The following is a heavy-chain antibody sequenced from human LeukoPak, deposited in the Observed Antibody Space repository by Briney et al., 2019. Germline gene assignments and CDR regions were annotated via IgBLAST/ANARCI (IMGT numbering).Heavy chain of an antibody. D-gene: IGHD6-13*01. CDR1: GGSISSGDYY. J-gene: IGHJ4*02. Sequence: SETLSLTCTVSGGSISSGDYYWSWIRQPPGKGLERIGYIYYSGSTYYNPSLKSRVTISVDTSKNQFSLKLSSVTAADTAVYYCARQSIAAAAYYFDYWGQGTLVTVSS. CDR2: IYYSGST. V-gene: IGHV4-30-4*02. CDR3: ARQSIAAAAYYFDY.